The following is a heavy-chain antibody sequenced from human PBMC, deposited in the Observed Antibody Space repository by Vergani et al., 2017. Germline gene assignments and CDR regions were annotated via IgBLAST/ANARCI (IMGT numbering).Heavy chain of an antibody. CDR3: AKSPGYCSSTSCYPYYYYMDV. CDR2: ISGSGGST. J-gene: IGHJ6*03. D-gene: IGHD2-2*01. V-gene: IGHV3-23*01. CDR1: GFTFSSYA. Sequence: EVQLLESGGGLVQPGGSLRLSCAASGFTFSSYAMSWVRQAPGKGLEWVSAISGSGGSTYYAHSVKGRFTISRDNSKNTLYLQMNSLRAEDTAVYYCAKSPGYCSSTSCYPYYYYMDVWGKGTTVTVSS.